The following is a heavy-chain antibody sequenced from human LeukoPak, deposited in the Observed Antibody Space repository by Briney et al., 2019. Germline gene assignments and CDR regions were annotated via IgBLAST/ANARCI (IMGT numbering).Heavy chain of an antibody. CDR2: INPSGGST. V-gene: IGHV1-46*01. J-gene: IGHJ4*02. CDR3: ASDRDYYGSGSYVPFDY. CDR1: LCIFTRLY. D-gene: IGHD3-10*01. Sequence: ASVRVSCKASLCIFTRLYMHWVRHAPGQGLEWMGIINPSGGSTIYSQNFQGRVTLARDTSTSTVFMELSSLRSEDTAGYYCASDRDYYGSGSYVPFDYWGQGTLVTVSS.